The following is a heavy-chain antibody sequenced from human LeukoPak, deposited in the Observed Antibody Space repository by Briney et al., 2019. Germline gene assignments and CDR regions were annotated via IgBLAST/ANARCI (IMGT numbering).Heavy chain of an antibody. Sequence: PGGPLRLSCAASGFTFSSYAMHWVRQAPGKGLEWVAVISYDGSNKYYADSVKGRFTISRDNSKNTLYLQMNSLRAEDTAVYYCVRGNIAAAGIWYFDYWGQGTLVTVSS. CDR3: VRGNIAAAGIWYFDY. CDR2: ISYDGSNK. J-gene: IGHJ4*02. V-gene: IGHV3-30-3*01. D-gene: IGHD6-13*01. CDR1: GFTFSSYA.